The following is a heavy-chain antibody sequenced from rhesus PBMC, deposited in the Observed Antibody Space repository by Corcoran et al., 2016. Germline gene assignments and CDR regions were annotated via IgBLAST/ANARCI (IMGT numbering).Heavy chain of an antibody. Sequence: QLQLQESGPGLVKPSETLSLTCAVSGGSIKRHYWSWIRQAPGTGMEWIGYSFGNGSHTSSTHSHKSRVTGSVDTPKNQLSRELTSVAAADTAMYYCGKLEVAATGYGLDSWGQGVVVTVSS. CDR3: GKLEVAATGYGLDS. V-gene: IGHV4S11*01. CDR2: SFGNGSHT. CDR1: GGSIKRHY. D-gene: IGHD4-29*01. J-gene: IGHJ6*01.